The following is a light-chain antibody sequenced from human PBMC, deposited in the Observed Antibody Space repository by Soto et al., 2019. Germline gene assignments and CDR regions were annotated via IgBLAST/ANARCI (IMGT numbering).Light chain of an antibody. J-gene: IGKJ4*01. CDR2: KAS. V-gene: IGKV1-5*03. CDR3: QQYSAYSFT. Sequence: DIQMTQSPPTLPATVGDRVTMTCRASQSIGSKLAWYQQKPGKAPKVLINKASSLQSGVPSRFSGSGSGTEFTLTISSLQPDDFATYYCQQYSAYSFTFGGGTKVDIK. CDR1: QSIGSK.